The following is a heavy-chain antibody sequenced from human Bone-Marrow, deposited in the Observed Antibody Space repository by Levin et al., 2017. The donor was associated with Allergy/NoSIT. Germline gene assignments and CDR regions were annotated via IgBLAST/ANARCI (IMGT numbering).Heavy chain of an antibody. CDR1: GFSLNTNGMC. CDR3: ARRRCSATTCYVDY. J-gene: IGHJ4*02. CDR2: IDWDGDK. D-gene: IGHD2-2*01. V-gene: IGHV2-70*01. Sequence: ESGPTLVKPTQTLTLTCTFSGFSLNTNGMCVTWIRQPPGKPLEWLALIDWDGDKSYNPSLKTRLTVSRDPSKDQVVLTMTNMDPVDSATYFCARRRCSATTCYVDYWGQGTLVAVSS.